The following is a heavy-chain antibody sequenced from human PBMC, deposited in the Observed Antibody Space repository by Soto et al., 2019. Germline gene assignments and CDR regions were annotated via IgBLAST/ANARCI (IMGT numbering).Heavy chain of an antibody. CDR2: VTTDKGKT. Sequence: VQLVQSGPEVKKPGASEKVSCKTSGNTFTNFGISWVRQAPGQGLEWMGWVTTDKGKTTYAQKFQGRVTMTTDTSTSTAYMELRSLRSDDTAVYYCATRSPAFDYWGQGTLVTVSS. CDR3: ATRSPAFDY. CDR1: GNTFTNFG. V-gene: IGHV1-18*01. J-gene: IGHJ4*02.